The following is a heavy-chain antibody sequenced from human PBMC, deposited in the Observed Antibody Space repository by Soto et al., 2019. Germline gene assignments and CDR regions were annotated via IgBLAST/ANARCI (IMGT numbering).Heavy chain of an antibody. V-gene: IGHV1-3*01. CDR2: INAGNGNT. CDR1: GYTFSSYA. CDR3: ARHYYYDSSYYYPTNTQLPLDY. D-gene: IGHD3-22*01. Sequence: ASVKVSCKASGYTFSSYAMDWVRQAPGQRLEWMGWINAGNGNTKYSQKFQGRVTITRDTSASTAYLQWSSLKASDSAMYFCARHYYYDSSYYYPTNTQLPLDYWGQGTLVTVSS. J-gene: IGHJ4*02.